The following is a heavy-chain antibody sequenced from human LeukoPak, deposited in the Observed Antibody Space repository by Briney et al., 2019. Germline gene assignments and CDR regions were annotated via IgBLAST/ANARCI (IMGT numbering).Heavy chain of an antibody. J-gene: IGHJ4*02. Sequence: SVKVSCKASGGTFSSYAISRVRQAPGQGLEWMGGIIPIFGTANYAQKFQGRVTITADESTCTAYMELSSLRSEDTAVYYCARGVRELRYFDWLFNWGQGTLVTVSS. CDR3: ARGVRELRYFDWLFN. D-gene: IGHD3-9*01. V-gene: IGHV1-69*13. CDR1: GGTFSSYA. CDR2: IIPIFGTA.